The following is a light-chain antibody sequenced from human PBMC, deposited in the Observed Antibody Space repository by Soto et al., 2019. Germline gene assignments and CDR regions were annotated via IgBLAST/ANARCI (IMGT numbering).Light chain of an antibody. J-gene: IGKJ1*01. CDR1: QSVSSY. CDR2: DAS. Sequence: EIVLTQSPATLSLSPGERATLSCRASQSVSSYLAWYQQKPGQAPRLLIYDASNRATGIPARFSGSGSGTDFTLTISSLEPEDFAFYYCQQSSNWPRTFGQGTKVDIK. V-gene: IGKV3-11*01. CDR3: QQSSNWPRT.